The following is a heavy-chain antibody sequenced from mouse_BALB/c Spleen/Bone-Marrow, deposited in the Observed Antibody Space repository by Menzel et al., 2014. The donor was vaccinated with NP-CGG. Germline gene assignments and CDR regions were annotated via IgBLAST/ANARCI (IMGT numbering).Heavy chain of an antibody. CDR2: IWGDGST. CDR3: ARRGSFYAMDY. V-gene: IGHV2-6-1*01. CDR1: GFSLTSYG. J-gene: IGHJ4*01. Sequence: QVQLKQSGPGLVAPSQSLSIPCTISGFSLTSYGVHWVRQPPGKGLEWLVEIWGDGSTTYNSALKSRLSISKDNSKSQVFLKMNRLQTDDTAMYYCARRGSFYAMDYWGQGTSVTVSS.